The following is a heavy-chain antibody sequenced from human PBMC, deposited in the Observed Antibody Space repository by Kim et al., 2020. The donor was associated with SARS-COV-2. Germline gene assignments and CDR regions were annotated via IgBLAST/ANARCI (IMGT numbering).Heavy chain of an antibody. V-gene: IGHV3-30*04. Sequence: GGSLRLSCSASGFTFSSYAMHWVRQAPGKGLEWVAVISYDGSNKYYADSVKGRFTISRDNSKNTLYLQMNSLRDEDTAVYYCARWLGSYKTYLNYVGQGTLVTVSS. CDR3: ARWLGSYKTYLNY. J-gene: IGHJ4*02. CDR2: ISYDGSNK. CDR1: GFTFSSYA. D-gene: IGHD2-15*01.